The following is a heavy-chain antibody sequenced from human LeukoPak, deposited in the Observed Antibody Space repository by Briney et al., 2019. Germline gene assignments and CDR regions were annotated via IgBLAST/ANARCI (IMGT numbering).Heavy chain of an antibody. D-gene: IGHD2-2*01. CDR2: ISGGPTYI. Sequence: GGSLRLSCAASGFTFSSYNMNWVRQAPGKGLEWVSSISGGPTYIYYADSVKGRFTISRDNSKNSLYLRMNSLRAEDTAVYYCARDQTYCSSPSCYSDYWGQGTLVTVSS. J-gene: IGHJ4*02. CDR3: ARDQTYCSSPSCYSDY. V-gene: IGHV3-21*01. CDR1: GFTFSSYN.